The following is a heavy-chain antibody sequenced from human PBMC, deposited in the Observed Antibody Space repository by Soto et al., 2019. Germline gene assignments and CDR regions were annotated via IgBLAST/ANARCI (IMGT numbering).Heavy chain of an antibody. CDR2: IYHSGST. CDR3: ARARSGITIFGVVIIRHYYMAV. V-gene: IGHV4-4*02. CDR1: SGSISSSNW. Sequence: QVQLQESGPGLVKPSGTLSLTCAVSSGSISSSNWWSWVRQPPGKGLEWIGEIYHSGSTNYNPSLESRVTISVDKSKNQFSLKLSSVTAADTAVYYCARARSGITIFGVVIIRHYYMAVWGKGTTVTVSS. J-gene: IGHJ6*03. D-gene: IGHD3-3*01.